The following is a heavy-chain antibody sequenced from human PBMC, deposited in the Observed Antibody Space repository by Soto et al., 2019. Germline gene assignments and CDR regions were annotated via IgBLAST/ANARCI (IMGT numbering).Heavy chain of an antibody. Sequence: QVQLVQSGAEVKKPGSSVKVSCKASGGTFSSYAISWVRQAPGQGLEWMGGIIPIFGTANYAQKFQGRVTITADESTSTAYMELSSLRSEDTAVHYCARAAAAGSGGTYYYYGMDVWGQGTTVTVSS. J-gene: IGHJ6*02. V-gene: IGHV1-69*01. CDR3: ARAAAAGSGGTYYYYGMDV. D-gene: IGHD6-13*01. CDR1: GGTFSSYA. CDR2: IIPIFGTA.